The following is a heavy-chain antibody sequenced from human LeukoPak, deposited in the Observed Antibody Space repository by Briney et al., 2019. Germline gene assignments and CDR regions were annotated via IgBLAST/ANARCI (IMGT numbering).Heavy chain of an antibody. J-gene: IGHJ4*02. Sequence: GASVKVSCKASGYTFTGYYMHWVRQAPGQGLEWMGWMNPNSGNTGYAQKFEGRVTITRNTSISTAYMEVSSLRSEDTAVYYCARDQYCSGGSCYSGIGYWGQGTLVTVSS. CDR2: MNPNSGNT. D-gene: IGHD2-15*01. V-gene: IGHV1-8*03. CDR3: ARDQYCSGGSCYSGIGY. CDR1: GYTFTGYY.